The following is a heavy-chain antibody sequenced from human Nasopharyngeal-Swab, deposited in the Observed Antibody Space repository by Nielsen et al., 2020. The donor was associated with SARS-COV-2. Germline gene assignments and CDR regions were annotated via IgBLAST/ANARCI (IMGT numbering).Heavy chain of an antibody. CDR3: AREMGYSYGWDY. Sequence: VRQAPGKGLEWISYISSTGTTIYYADSVKGRFTISRDNAKNSLFPQMNSLRAEDTALYYCAREMGYSYGWDYWGQGTQVTVSS. J-gene: IGHJ4*02. D-gene: IGHD5-18*01. CDR2: ISSTGTTI. V-gene: IGHV3-48*03.